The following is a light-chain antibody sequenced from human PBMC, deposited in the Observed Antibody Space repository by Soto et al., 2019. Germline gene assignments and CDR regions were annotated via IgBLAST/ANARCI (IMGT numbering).Light chain of an antibody. CDR2: EVS. J-gene: IGLJ2*01. Sequence: QSALTQPASVSGSPGQSITISCTGTSSDVGGYKNVSWWQQHPGKAPELMIYEVSNRPSGVSNRFSGSKSGNTASLTISGLQAEDEGDYYCSSYTTSNTVVFGGGTKLTVL. CDR3: SSYTTSNTVV. V-gene: IGLV2-14*01. CDR1: SSDVGGYKN.